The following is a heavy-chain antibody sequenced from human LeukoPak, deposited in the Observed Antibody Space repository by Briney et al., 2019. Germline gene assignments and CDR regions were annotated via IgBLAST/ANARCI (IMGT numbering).Heavy chain of an antibody. V-gene: IGHV3-33*01. CDR3: ARPLVGDALDY. CDR1: GFTFSRYV. CDR2: IWYDGSNE. D-gene: IGHD1-26*01. J-gene: IGHJ4*02. Sequence: PGTSLRLSCAASGFTFSRYVMHWVRQAPGKGLEWVAVIWYDGSNEYYADSVKGRFTIFRDNSKNTLHLQMNSLRAEDTAVYYCARPLVGDALDYWGQGTLVTVSS.